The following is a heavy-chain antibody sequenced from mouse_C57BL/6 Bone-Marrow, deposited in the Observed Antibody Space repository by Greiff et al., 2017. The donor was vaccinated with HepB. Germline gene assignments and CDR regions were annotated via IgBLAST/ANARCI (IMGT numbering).Heavy chain of an antibody. V-gene: IGHV1-69*01. CDR3: ARTYYDYGGYDMDY. Sequence: QVQLQQPGAELVMPGASVKLSCKASGYTFTSYWMHWVKQRPGQGLEWIGEIDPSDSYTNYNQKFKGKSTLTVNKSSSTAYMQLSSLTSEDSAVYYCARTYYDYGGYDMDYWGQGTSVTVSS. CDR1: GYTFTSYW. D-gene: IGHD2-4*01. J-gene: IGHJ4*01. CDR2: IDPSDSYT.